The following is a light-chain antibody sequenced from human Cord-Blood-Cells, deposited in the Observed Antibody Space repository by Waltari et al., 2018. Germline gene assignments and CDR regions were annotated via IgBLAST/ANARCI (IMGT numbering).Light chain of an antibody. J-gene: IGKJ5*01. V-gene: IGKV3-20*01. Sequence: EIVLTQSPGTLSLSPGEKATRSCRASQSVHSSYLAWYQQQPGQAPRPQRYGASSRATGIPDRFSGSEYETDSTLTICRLAPEDFAVYDWQQYGGSPTFGQGTRLEI. CDR3: QQYGGSPT. CDR1: QSVHSSY. CDR2: GAS.